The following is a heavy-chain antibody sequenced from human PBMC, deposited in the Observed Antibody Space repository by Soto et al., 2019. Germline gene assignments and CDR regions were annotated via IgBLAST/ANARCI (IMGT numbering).Heavy chain of an antibody. CDR2: IYYSGIT. J-gene: IGHJ4*02. CDR3: ARFSAELSLLN. D-gene: IGHD3-16*02. CDR1: GDSINNAAYY. V-gene: IGHV4-31*03. Sequence: QVQLQESGPGLVKPSQTLSLTCTVSGDSINNAAYYWSWIRQHPARGLECIGYIYYSGITYYSPSFKSRLSMSVDTSENQFSLKLTSVTAADTAVYYCARFSAELSLLNWGQGTLVTVSS.